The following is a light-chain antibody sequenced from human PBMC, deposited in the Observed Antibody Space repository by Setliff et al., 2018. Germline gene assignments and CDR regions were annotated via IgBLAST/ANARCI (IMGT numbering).Light chain of an antibody. CDR1: SNDVWGHNY. V-gene: IGLV2-8*01. CDR3: SSYADSNIFL. CDR2: DVT. J-gene: IGLJ1*01. Sequence: QSVLTQPPSASGSPGQSVTISCTGTSNDVWGHNYVSWYQQHPGKAPQLIIYDVTKRPSGVPDRFSGSKSGNTASLTVSGPQAEDEADYYCSSYADSNIFLFGTGTKVTVL.